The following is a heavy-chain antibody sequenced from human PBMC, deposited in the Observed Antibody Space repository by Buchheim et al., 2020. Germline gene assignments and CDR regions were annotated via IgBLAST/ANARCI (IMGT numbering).Heavy chain of an antibody. V-gene: IGHV3-23*01. CDR2: ISGSGGST. CDR1: GFTFSSYA. CDR3: AKATIFGVVNYGMDV. J-gene: IGHJ6*02. D-gene: IGHD3-3*01. Sequence: EVQLLESGGGLVQTGGSLRLSCAASGFTFSSYAMSWVRQAPGKGLEWVSGISGSGGSTYYADSVKGRFTISRDNSKHTLYLKMNSLRAEDTAVYYCAKATIFGVVNYGMDVWGQGTT.